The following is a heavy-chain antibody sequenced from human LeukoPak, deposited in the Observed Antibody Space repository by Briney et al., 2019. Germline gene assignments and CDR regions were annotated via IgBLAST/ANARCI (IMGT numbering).Heavy chain of an antibody. V-gene: IGHV3-7*01. D-gene: IGHD2-2*01. Sequence: GGSLRLSCAASGFTFSSYWMSWVRQAPGRGLEWVANIKQDGSEKYYVDSVKGRFTISRDNAKNSLYLQMNSLRAEDTAVYYCARDDCSSISRYHNWFDPWGQGTLVTVSS. CDR2: IKQDGSEK. J-gene: IGHJ5*02. CDR1: GFTFSSYW. CDR3: ARDDCSSISRYHNWFDP.